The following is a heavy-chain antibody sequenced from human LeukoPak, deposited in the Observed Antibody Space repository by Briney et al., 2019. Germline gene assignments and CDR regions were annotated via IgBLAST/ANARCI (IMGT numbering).Heavy chain of an antibody. CDR3: ARRIAAAGSFDY. D-gene: IGHD6-13*01. V-gene: IGHV1-2*04. CDR1: GYTFTGYY. J-gene: IGHJ4*02. Sequence: ASVKVSCKASGYTFTGYYMHWVRQAPGQGLEWMGWINPNSGGTNYAQKFQGWVTMTRDPSISTAYMELSRLRSDDTDVYYCARRIAAAGSFDYWGQGTLVTVYS. CDR2: INPNSGGT.